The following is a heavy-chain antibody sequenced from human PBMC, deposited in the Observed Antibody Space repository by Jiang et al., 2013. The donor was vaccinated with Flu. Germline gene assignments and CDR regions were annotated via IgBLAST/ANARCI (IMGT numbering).Heavy chain of an antibody. Sequence: WSWIRQSPREGTGVDWLYLAQWEFSTTTPPLESRVTMSVDTSKNQFSLRLSSVTAADTAVYYCARVGGAYGSGWRFDFWGQGTLVTVSS. CDR3: ARVGGAYGSGWRFDF. CDR2: LAQWEFS. D-gene: IGHD6-19*01. V-gene: IGHV4-59*01. J-gene: IGHJ4*02.